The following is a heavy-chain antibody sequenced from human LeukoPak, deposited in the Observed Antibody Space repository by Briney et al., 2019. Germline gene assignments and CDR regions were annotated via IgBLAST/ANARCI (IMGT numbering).Heavy chain of an antibody. Sequence: ASVKVSCKASGYTFTGYYMHWVRQAPGQGFEWMGWINPNSGGTNYAQKFQGRVTMTRDTSISTAYMELSRLRSDDTAVYYCARDNGDDGFEVEYNWFDPWGQGTLVTVSS. CDR3: ARDNGDDGFEVEYNWFDP. V-gene: IGHV1-2*02. CDR2: INPNSGGT. J-gene: IGHJ5*02. D-gene: IGHD4-17*01. CDR1: GYTFTGYY.